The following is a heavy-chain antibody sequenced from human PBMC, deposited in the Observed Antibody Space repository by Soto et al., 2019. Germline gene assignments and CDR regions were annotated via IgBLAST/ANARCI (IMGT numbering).Heavy chain of an antibody. Sequence: PSDTLSLSFTVIDGSISSYYWSSIRHPAGKGLGWIGRISTSGITNYPPSLKSRVPMSVDTSKNQVSLKLSSVTAADTAVYYCARVFTTGTPYFDYWGQGTLVTVSS. CDR2: ISTSGIT. V-gene: IGHV4-4*07. D-gene: IGHD1-1*01. J-gene: IGHJ4*02. CDR3: ARVFTTGTPYFDY. CDR1: DGSISSYY.